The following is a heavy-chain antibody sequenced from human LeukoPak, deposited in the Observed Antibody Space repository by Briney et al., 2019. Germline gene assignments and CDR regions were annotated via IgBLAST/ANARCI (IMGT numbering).Heavy chain of an antibody. V-gene: IGHV3-7*05. CDR1: GFTFSNYW. D-gene: IGHD1-1*01. CDR3: ASQKNGASDY. J-gene: IGHJ4*01. CDR2: IKPDGGEK. Sequence: GGSLRLSCAASGFTFSNYWMSWVRQAPGKGLEWLTNIKPDGGEKYYVDSVKGRFTISRDNAKNSLYLQMNSLRAEDTAVYYCASQKNGASDYWGQGTLVTVSS.